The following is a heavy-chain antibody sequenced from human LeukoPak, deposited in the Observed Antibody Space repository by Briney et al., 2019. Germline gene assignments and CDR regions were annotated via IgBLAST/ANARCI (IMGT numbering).Heavy chain of an antibody. J-gene: IGHJ4*02. Sequence: SETLSLTCTVSGGSISSYYWSWIRQPAGKGREWIGRIYTSGSTNYNPSLKSRVTMSVDTSKNQFSLKLSSVTAADTAVYYCAREGSSGWLFDYWGQGTLVTVSS. D-gene: IGHD6-19*01. CDR3: AREGSSGWLFDY. CDR2: IYTSGST. CDR1: GGSISSYY. V-gene: IGHV4-4*07.